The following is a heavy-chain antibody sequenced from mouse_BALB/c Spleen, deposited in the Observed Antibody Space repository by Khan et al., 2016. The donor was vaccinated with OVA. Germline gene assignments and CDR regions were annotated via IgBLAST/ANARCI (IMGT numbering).Heavy chain of an antibody. CDR1: GYTFTTYT. Sequence: VELVESGAELARPGASVKMSCKASGYTFTTYTMHWVKQRPGQGLEWIGYINPSNDYTNYNQKFKDKSTLTADKSSSTAYMQLSSLTSDYSAVYYCAREGAYYRSDGWFAYWGQGTLVTVSA. J-gene: IGHJ3*01. CDR2: INPSNDYT. V-gene: IGHV1-4*01. CDR3: AREGAYYRSDGWFAY. D-gene: IGHD2-14*01.